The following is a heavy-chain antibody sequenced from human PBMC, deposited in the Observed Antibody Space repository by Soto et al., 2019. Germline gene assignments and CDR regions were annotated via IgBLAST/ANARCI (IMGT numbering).Heavy chain of an antibody. CDR1: GFTFSSYA. Sequence: GGSLRLSCAASGFTFSSYAMSWVRQAPGKGLEWVSAISGSGGSTYYADSVKGRFTISRDNSKNTLYLQMTSLRAEDTAVYYCAKDMKYYDIPTWGQVTLVTVSS. CDR3: AKDMKYYDIPT. D-gene: IGHD3-9*01. CDR2: ISGSGGST. J-gene: IGHJ5*02. V-gene: IGHV3-23*01.